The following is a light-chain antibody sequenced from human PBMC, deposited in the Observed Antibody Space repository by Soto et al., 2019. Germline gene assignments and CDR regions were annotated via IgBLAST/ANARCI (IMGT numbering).Light chain of an antibody. CDR3: SSYAGSTHLV. J-gene: IGLJ3*02. Sequence: QSALTQPPSASGSPGQSVTFSCTGTSSDVGGYNYVSWYQQHPGRAPKLIIYEVTKRPSGVPDRFSGSKSGNTASLTVSGLQAEDEADYYCSSYAGSTHLVFGGGTKLTVL. CDR2: EVT. CDR1: SSDVGGYNY. V-gene: IGLV2-8*01.